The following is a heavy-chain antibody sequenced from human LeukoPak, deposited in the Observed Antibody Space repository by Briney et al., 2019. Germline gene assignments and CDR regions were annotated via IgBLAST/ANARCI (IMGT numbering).Heavy chain of an antibody. CDR2: ISAYNGNT. V-gene: IGHV1-18*01. D-gene: IGHD2-2*01. CDR1: GYTFTSYG. CDR3: ARATVTVVVPAALDY. J-gene: IGHJ4*02. Sequence: ASVKVSCKASGYTFTSYGISWVRQAPGQGLERMGWISAYNGNTNYAQKLQGRVTMTTDTSTSTAYMELRSLRSDDTAVYYCARATVTVVVPAALDYWGQGTLVTVSS.